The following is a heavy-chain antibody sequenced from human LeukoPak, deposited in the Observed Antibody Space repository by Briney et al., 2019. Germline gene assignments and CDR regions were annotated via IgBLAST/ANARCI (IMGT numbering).Heavy chain of an antibody. CDR1: GGSIRSSYYY. V-gene: IGHV4-39*01. CDR3: ARRPYSYGYAYFDY. D-gene: IGHD5-18*01. Sequence: TSETLSLTCTVSGGSIRSSYYYWGWIRQPPGKGLEWIGSIYDSGSTYYNPSLKSRVTISVDTSKNQFSLKLNSVTAADTAVYYCARRPYSYGYAYFDYWGQGTLVTVSS. J-gene: IGHJ4*02. CDR2: IYDSGST.